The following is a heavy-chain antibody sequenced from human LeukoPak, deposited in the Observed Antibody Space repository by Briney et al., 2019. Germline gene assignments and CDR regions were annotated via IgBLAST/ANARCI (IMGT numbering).Heavy chain of an antibody. J-gene: IGHJ4*02. CDR1: GVIVRSNY. V-gene: IGHV3-30*18. Sequence: GGSLRLSCVGSGVIVRSNYMTWVRQAPGKGLEWVAVISYDGSNKYYADSVKGRFTISRDNSKNTLYLQMNSLRAEDTAVYYCAKDRAYCTNGVCSAFDYWGQGTLVTVSS. CDR2: ISYDGSNK. D-gene: IGHD2-8*01. CDR3: AKDRAYCTNGVCSAFDY.